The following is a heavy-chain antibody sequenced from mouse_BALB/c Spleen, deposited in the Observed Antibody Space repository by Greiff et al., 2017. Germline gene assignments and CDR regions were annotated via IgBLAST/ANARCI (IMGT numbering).Heavy chain of an antibody. V-gene: IGHV1-9*01. J-gene: IGHJ4*01. Sequence: VQLQQSGAELMKPGASVKISCKATGYTFSSYWIEWVKQRPGHGLEWIGEILPGSGSTNYNEKFKGTATFTADTSSNTAYMQLSSLTSEDSAVYYCARWRRGYAMDYWGQGTSVTVSS. CDR3: ARWRRGYAMDY. CDR1: GYTFSSYW. CDR2: ILPGSGST.